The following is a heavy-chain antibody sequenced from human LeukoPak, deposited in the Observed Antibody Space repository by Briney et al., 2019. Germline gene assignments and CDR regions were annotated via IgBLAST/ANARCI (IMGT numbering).Heavy chain of an antibody. Sequence: GASVKVSCKASGYTFTGYYMHRVRQAPGQGLEWMGWINPNSGGTNYAQKFQGRVTMTRDTSISTAYMELSRLRSDDTAVYYCARGSYSSSWRCAFDIWGQGTMVTVSS. J-gene: IGHJ3*02. D-gene: IGHD6-13*01. CDR1: GYTFTGYY. V-gene: IGHV1-2*02. CDR2: INPNSGGT. CDR3: ARGSYSSSWRCAFDI.